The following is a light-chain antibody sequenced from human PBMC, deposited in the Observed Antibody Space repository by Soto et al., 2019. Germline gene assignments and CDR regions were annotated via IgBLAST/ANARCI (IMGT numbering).Light chain of an antibody. V-gene: IGKV3-20*01. CDR3: QQYDSSTRT. J-gene: IGKJ1*01. CDR2: GAS. Sequence: EIVLTQSPGTLSLSPGERATLSCRASQTFTSGFLAWYQQKPGQAPRLLIYGASSRATGIPDRFSGSGSGTDVTLTISRLEHEDFAVYYCQQYDSSTRTFGQGTKVEIK. CDR1: QTFTSGF.